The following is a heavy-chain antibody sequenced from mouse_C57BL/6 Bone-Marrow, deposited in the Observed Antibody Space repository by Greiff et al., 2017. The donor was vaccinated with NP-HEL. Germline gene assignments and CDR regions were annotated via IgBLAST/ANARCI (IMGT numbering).Heavy chain of an antibody. Sequence: QVQLQQPGAELVKPGASVKLSCKASGYTFTSYWMQWVKQRPGQGLEWIGEIDPSDSYTNYNQKFKGKATVTVDTSSSTPYMQLSSLTSEDSAVYYCARKDDGTTWGFAYWGQGTLVTVSA. D-gene: IGHD2-3*01. V-gene: IGHV1-50*01. CDR3: ARKDDGTTWGFAY. J-gene: IGHJ3*01. CDR2: IDPSDSYT. CDR1: GYTFTSYW.